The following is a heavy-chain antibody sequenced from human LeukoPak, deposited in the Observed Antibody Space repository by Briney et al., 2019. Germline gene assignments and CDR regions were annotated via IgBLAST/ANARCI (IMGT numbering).Heavy chain of an antibody. V-gene: IGHV3-33*01. Sequence: PGGSLRLSCAASGYTFSSYGMHWVRQAPGKGLEWVAVIWYDGSNKYYADSVKGRFTISRDNSKNTLYLQMNSLRAEDTAVYYCARDGLDWLHNYMDVWGKGTTVTVSS. CDR1: GYTFSSYG. CDR2: IWYDGSNK. J-gene: IGHJ6*03. CDR3: ARDGLDWLHNYMDV. D-gene: IGHD3-9*01.